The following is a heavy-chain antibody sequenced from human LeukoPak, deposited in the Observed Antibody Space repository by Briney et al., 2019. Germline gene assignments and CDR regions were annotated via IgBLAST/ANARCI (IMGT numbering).Heavy chain of an antibody. D-gene: IGHD3/OR15-3a*01. V-gene: IGHV3-66*01. CDR1: GFTVSSHY. CDR2: IYSGGST. CDR3: AREWTGFDY. Sequence: GGSQRLSCAASGFTVSSHYMNWVRQAPGKGLEWVSVIYSGGSTYYADSVKARFIISRDNSKNTLYLQMNSLRAEDTAVYYCAREWTGFDYWGQGTLVTVSS. J-gene: IGHJ4*02.